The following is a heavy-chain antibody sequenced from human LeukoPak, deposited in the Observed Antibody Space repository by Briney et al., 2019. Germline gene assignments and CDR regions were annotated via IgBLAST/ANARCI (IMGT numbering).Heavy chain of an antibody. V-gene: IGHV3-21*01. CDR2: ISSSSGYI. D-gene: IGHD5-18*01. CDR3: ASSGYSYVSFDY. J-gene: IGHJ4*02. Sequence: GGSLRLSCAASGFTFSSYSMNWVRQAPGKGLEWVSSISSSSGYIYYADSVKGRFTISRDNAKNSLYLQMNSLRAEDTAVYYCASSGYSYVSFDYWGQGTLDTVSS. CDR1: GFTFSSYS.